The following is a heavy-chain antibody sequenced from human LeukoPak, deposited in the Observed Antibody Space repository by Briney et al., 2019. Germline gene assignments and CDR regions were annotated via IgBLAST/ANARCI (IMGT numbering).Heavy chain of an antibody. D-gene: IGHD3-22*01. J-gene: IGHJ3*02. Sequence: SETLSLTCTVSSGSISSSSYYWGWIRQPPGKGLEWIGSIYYSGSTYYNPSLKSRVTISVDTSKNQFSLKLSSVTAADTAVYYCARDHDSSGSDAFDIWGQGTMVTVSS. CDR2: IYYSGST. CDR3: ARDHDSSGSDAFDI. CDR1: SGSISSSSYY. V-gene: IGHV4-39*07.